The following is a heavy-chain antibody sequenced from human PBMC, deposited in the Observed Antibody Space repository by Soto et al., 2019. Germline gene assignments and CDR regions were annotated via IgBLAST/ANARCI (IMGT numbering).Heavy chain of an antibody. CDR2: INRDGSST. Sequence: PGGSLRLSCAASGFTLSNYWMHWVRQAPGKGLEWVSRINRDGSSTSYADSVKGRFTISRDSAKNTLYLQMNGLRAEDTAVYYCARDPAPIGWYDYWGQGTLVTVSS. CDR3: ARDPAPIGWYDY. D-gene: IGHD6-19*01. J-gene: IGHJ4*02. CDR1: GFTLSNYW. V-gene: IGHV3-74*01.